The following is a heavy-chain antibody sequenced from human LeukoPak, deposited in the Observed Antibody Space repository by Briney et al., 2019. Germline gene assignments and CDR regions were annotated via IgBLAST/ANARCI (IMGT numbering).Heavy chain of an antibody. CDR3: ARVYGSGGYPDY. D-gene: IGHD3-10*01. V-gene: IGHV4-39*07. CDR2: IYYSGST. J-gene: IGHJ4*02. CDR1: GGSISSSSYY. Sequence: SETLSLTCTVSGGSISSSSYYWGWIRQPPGKGLEWIGSIYYSGSTYYNPSLKSRVTISVDTSKNQFSLKLSSVTAADTAVYYCARVYGSGGYPDYWGQGTLVTVSS.